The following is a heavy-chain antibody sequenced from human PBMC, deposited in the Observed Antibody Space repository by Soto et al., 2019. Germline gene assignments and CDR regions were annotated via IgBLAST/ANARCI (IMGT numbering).Heavy chain of an antibody. J-gene: IGHJ4*02. CDR1: RITFCRYT. CDR2: ISGSGGST. Sequence: GGSLRLSCAASRITFCRYTRNRGRPAPGKGLEWVSAISGSGGSTYYADSVKGRFTISRDNSKNTLYLQMNSLRAEDTAVYYCAKDWQQLAPVDYWGQGTLVTVSS. V-gene: IGHV3-23*01. D-gene: IGHD6-13*01. CDR3: AKDWQQLAPVDY.